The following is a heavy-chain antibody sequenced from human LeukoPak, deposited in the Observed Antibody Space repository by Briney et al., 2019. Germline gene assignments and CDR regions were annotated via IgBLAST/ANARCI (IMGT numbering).Heavy chain of an antibody. CDR1: GGSISSSSYY. J-gene: IGHJ3*02. D-gene: IGHD3-22*01. CDR2: IYYSGST. CDR3: ARGPNIYRITMIVVGAFDI. V-gene: IGHV4-39*07. Sequence: SETLSLTCTVSGGSISSSSYYWGWIRQPPGKGLERIGSIYYSGSTYYNPSLKSRVTISVDTSKNQFSLKLRSVTAADTAVYYCARGPNIYRITMIVVGAFDIWGQGTMVTVSS.